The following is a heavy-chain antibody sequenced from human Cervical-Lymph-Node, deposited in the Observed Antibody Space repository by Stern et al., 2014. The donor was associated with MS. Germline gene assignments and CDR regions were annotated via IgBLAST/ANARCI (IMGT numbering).Heavy chain of an antibody. CDR2: IIPSFEIT. V-gene: IGHV1-69*09. D-gene: IGHD3-3*01. J-gene: IGHJ4*02. CDR1: GGIFSSHG. Sequence: QVQLVQSGAELKKPGTSVKVSCKASGGIFSSHGISWVRQAPGQGLEWMGNIIPSFEITNFAQKFQGRVTITADKSTSTVYLELSSLRSEDTGVYYCARTQVLLEFGDFFDYWGQGTLVTVSS. CDR3: ARTQVLLEFGDFFDY.